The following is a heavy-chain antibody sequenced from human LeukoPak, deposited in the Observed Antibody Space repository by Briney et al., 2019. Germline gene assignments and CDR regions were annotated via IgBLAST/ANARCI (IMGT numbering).Heavy chain of an antibody. V-gene: IGHV1-18*01. CDR3: ASLVNNWNYVPRYYYYRMDV. CDR2: ISGYNGNT. J-gene: IGHJ6*04. CDR1: GYNFTSYG. Sequence: ASVKVSCKASGYNFTSYGFSWVRQAPGQGPEWMGWISGYNGNTNYAQKLQGRVTMTTDTFTSTAYMELSSLRSEDTAVYYCASLVNNWNYVPRYYYYRMDVWGKGTTVTVSS. D-gene: IGHD1-7*01.